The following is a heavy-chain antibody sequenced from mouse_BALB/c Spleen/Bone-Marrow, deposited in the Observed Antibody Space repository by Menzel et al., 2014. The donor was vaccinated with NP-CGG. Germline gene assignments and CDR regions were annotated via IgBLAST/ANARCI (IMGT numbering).Heavy chain of an antibody. D-gene: IGHD1-2*01. V-gene: IGHV4-1*02. Sequence: EVKLVESGGGLVQPGGSLKLSCAASGFDLSRFWMTWVRQAPEKGLEWIGEINPDSITINYTPSLKNKFIISRDNAKNTLYLQMGKVRSEDTALYYCGRLHHYGHVAYWGQGTSVTVSS. J-gene: IGHJ4*01. CDR3: GRLHHYGHVAY. CDR2: INPDSITI. CDR1: GFDLSRFW.